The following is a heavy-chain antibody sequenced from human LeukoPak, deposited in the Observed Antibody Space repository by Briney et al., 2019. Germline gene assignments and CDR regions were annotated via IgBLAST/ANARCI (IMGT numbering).Heavy chain of an antibody. CDR1: GFTFSNYE. Sequence: GGSLRLSCEASGFTFSNYEMNWVRQAPGKGLECVSYISSSGTTMYYADSVKGRFTISRDNAKNSLYLQMNSLRAEDTAVYYCAKWGYYYDSSGYYYVPYFDYWGQGTLVTVSS. CDR2: ISSSGTTM. J-gene: IGHJ4*02. D-gene: IGHD3-22*01. V-gene: IGHV3-48*03. CDR3: AKWGYYYDSSGYYYVPYFDY.